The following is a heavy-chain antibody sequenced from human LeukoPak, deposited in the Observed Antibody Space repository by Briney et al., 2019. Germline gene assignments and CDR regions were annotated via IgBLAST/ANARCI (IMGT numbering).Heavy chain of an antibody. CDR2: VYHSGST. D-gene: IGHD2-15*01. J-gene: IGHJ4*02. CDR3: AREGWVDCSGGSCCSESVFGC. CDR1: VGSISSYH. V-gene: IGHV4-59*12. Sequence: PSETLSLTCTVSVGSISSYHWSWIRQPPGKGLEWIGYVYHSGSTNYNPSLKSRVTISVDTSKNQFSLKLRSVTAANTAVYYCAREGWVDCSGGSCCSESVFGCWGQGVLVTVS.